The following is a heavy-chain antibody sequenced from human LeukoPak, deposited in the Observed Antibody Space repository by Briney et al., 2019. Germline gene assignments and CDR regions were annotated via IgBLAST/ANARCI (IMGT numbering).Heavy chain of an antibody. CDR1: GGSFSGYY. Sequence: SETLSLTCAVYGGSFSGYYWSWIRQPPGKGLEWIGEINHSGSTNYNPSLKSRVTISVDTSKNQFSLKLSSVTAADTAVYYCARTSWYPRPYYYYMDVWGKGTTVTVSS. CDR3: ARTSWYPRPYYYYMDV. CDR2: INHSGST. J-gene: IGHJ6*03. D-gene: IGHD6-13*01. V-gene: IGHV4-34*01.